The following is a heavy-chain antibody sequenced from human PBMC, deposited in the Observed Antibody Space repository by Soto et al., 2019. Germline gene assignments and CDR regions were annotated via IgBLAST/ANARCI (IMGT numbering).Heavy chain of an antibody. CDR1: GFTFSSYW. J-gene: IGHJ6*02. Sequence: GSLRLSCAASGFTFSSYWVHWVRQAPGKGLVWVSRINSDGSSTSYADSVKGRFTISRDNAKNTLYLQMNSLRAEDTAVYYCARGGRDGYNPYYYGMDVWGQGTTVTVAS. CDR2: INSDGSST. D-gene: IGHD5-12*01. CDR3: ARGGRDGYNPYYYGMDV. V-gene: IGHV3-74*01.